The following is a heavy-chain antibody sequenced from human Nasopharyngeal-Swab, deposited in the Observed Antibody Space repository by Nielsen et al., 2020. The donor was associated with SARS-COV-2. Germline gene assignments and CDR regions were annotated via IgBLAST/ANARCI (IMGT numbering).Heavy chain of an antibody. CDR1: GGSISSSRYY. CDR3: ARHLRILYDFWSGYYLPGGMDV. Sequence: SETLSLTCTVSGGSISSSRYYWGWIRQPPGKGLEWIGSIYYSGFTYYNPSLKSRVTISVDTSKNQFSLKLSSVTAAGTAVYYCARHLRILYDFWSGYYLPGGMDVWGQGTTGTVSS. CDR2: IYYSGFT. V-gene: IGHV4-39*01. D-gene: IGHD3-3*01. J-gene: IGHJ6*02.